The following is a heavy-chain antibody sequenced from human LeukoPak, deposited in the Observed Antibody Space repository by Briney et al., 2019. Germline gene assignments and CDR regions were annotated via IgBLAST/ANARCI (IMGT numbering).Heavy chain of an antibody. D-gene: IGHD3-3*01. J-gene: IGHJ6*02. CDR2: IIPIFGTA. Sequence: ASVKLSCKASGGTLSSYAISWVRQAPGQGLEWMGGIIPIFGTANYAQKFQGRVTITADESTSTACMELSSLRSEATAVYYCARDMSYYDFWSGSPTYYYYGMDVWGQGTTATVSS. V-gene: IGHV1-69*13. CDR3: ARDMSYYDFWSGSPTYYYYGMDV. CDR1: GGTLSSYA.